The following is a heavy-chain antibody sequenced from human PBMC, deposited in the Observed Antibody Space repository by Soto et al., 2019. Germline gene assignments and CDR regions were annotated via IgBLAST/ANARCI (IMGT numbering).Heavy chain of an antibody. V-gene: IGHV1-8*01. CDR3: ARMATFGSLNWFDP. CDR2: MNPGSGDT. D-gene: IGHD3-16*01. Sequence: ASVKVSCKASGYSFTNNDVSWVRQATGQGLEWMGWMNPGSGDTGYAQKFQGRVTMTRDISIATAYMELSSLRSDDTAIYFCARMATFGSLNWFDPWGQGPQVTVSS. CDR1: GYSFTNND. J-gene: IGHJ5*02.